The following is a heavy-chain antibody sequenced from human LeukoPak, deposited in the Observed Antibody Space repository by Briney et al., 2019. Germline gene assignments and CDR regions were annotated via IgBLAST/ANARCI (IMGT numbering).Heavy chain of an antibody. J-gene: IGHJ4*02. V-gene: IGHV3-21*01. CDR3: AREGDSGYVELDS. CDR1: GFTFSSYS. CDR2: ISSSSRYI. Sequence: GGSLRLSCAASGFTFSSYSMNWVRQAPGKGLEWVSCISSSSRYIYYADSVKGRFTISRDNAKNPLNLQMNSLRAEDTAVYYCAREGDSGYVELDSWGQGTLVTVSS. D-gene: IGHD5-12*01.